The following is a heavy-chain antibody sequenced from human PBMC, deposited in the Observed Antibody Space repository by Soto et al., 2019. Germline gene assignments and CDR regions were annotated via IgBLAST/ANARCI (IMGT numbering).Heavy chain of an antibody. CDR3: ARLLSNWGSEYYFDY. D-gene: IGHD7-27*01. CDR2: IYYSGST. Sequence: SETLSLTCTVSGGSISSYYWSWIRQPPGKGLEWIGYIYYSGSTNYNPSLKSRVTISVDTSKNQFSLKLSPVTAADTAVYYCARLLSNWGSEYYFDYWGQGTLVTVSS. CDR1: GGSISSYY. J-gene: IGHJ4*02. V-gene: IGHV4-59*08.